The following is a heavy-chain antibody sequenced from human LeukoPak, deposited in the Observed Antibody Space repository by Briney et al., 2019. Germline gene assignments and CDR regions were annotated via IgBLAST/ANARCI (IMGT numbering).Heavy chain of an antibody. D-gene: IGHD5-18*01. CDR1: GGTFSSYA. J-gene: IGHJ4*02. CDR2: IIPIFCTA. CDR3: ARAEGYKSPWL. Sequence: SVKVSCKASGGTFSSYAISWVRQAPGQGLEWMGGIIPIFCTANYAQKFQCRVTITTDESTSPAYMELSSLRSEDTAVYYCARAEGYKSPWLWGQGTLVTVSS. V-gene: IGHV1-69*05.